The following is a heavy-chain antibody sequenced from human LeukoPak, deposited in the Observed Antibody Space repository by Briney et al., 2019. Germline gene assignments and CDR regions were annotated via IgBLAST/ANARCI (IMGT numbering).Heavy chain of an antibody. D-gene: IGHD3-3*01. CDR2: IYYSGSI. J-gene: IGHJ5*02. CDR3: ARSILEWLLSAFDP. CDR1: GGSISSSSYY. Sequence: PSETLSLTCAVSGGSISSSSYYWGWIRQPPGKGLEWIGSIYYSGSIYYNPSPKGRLTISVDTSKNQFSLKLSSVTAADTAVYYCARSILEWLLSAFDPWGQGTLVTVSS. V-gene: IGHV4-39*01.